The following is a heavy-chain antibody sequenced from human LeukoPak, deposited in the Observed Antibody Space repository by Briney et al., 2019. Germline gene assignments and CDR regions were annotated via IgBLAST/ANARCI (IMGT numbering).Heavy chain of an antibody. CDR2: IYHSGST. J-gene: IGHJ4*02. V-gene: IGHV4-4*02. Sequence: SETLSLTCAVSGASISSTNWWSWVRQPPGKGLEWIGEIYHSGSTNYNPSLKSRVTISVGTSKNQFSLKLSSVTAADTAVYYCARGHTAMVPFDYWGQGTLVTVSS. CDR1: GASISSTNW. CDR3: ARGHTAMVPFDY. D-gene: IGHD5-18*01.